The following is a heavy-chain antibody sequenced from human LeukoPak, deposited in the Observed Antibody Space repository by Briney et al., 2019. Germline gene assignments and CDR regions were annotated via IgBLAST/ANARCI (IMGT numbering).Heavy chain of an antibody. CDR2: ISRSGTNT. CDR3: AKDWPVSGDHYSPFDY. D-gene: IGHD4-11*01. J-gene: IGHJ4*02. Sequence: GGSLRLSCAASGFTFSSLPMSWFRQAPGMGLEWFPAISRSGTNTYYVDSVKGRFTISRDSSKNTLHLQMDSLRAEDTAVYYCAKDWPVSGDHYSPFDYWGQGTLVTVSS. CDR1: GFTFSSLP. V-gene: IGHV3-23*01.